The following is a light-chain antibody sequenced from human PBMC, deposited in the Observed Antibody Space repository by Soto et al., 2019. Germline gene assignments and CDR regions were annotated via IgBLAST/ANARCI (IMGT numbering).Light chain of an antibody. CDR2: DAS. CDR3: QQRSNWPRT. V-gene: IGKV3-11*01. Sequence: EIVLTQSPATLSLSPGERATLSCRARQSVSSYLAWYQQKPGQAPRLLIYDASNRATGIPARFSGSGSGTDFTLTISSLEPEDFAVSYCQQRSNWPRTFGQGTKVEIK. J-gene: IGKJ1*01. CDR1: QSVSSY.